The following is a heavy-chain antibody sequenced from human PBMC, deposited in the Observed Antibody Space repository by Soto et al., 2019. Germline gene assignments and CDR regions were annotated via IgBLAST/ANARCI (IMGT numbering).Heavy chain of an antibody. V-gene: IGHV3-33*01. J-gene: IGHJ4*02. CDR2: IWYDGSNK. Sequence: GGSLRLSCAASGFTFSSYGMHWVRQAPGKGLEWVAVIWYDGSNKYYADSVKGRFTISRDNSKNTLYLQMNSLRAEDTAVYYCARSGYCTNGVCLYYFDYWGQGTLVTVSS. D-gene: IGHD2-8*01. CDR1: GFTFSSYG. CDR3: ARSGYCTNGVCLYYFDY.